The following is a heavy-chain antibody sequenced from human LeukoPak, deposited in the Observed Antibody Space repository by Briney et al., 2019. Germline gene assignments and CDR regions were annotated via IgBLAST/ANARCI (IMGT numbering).Heavy chain of an antibody. V-gene: IGHV4-59*01. CDR3: ARDRRFGQLVQGY. CDR2: IYYSGST. Sequence: SETLSLTCTVSGGSISSYYWSWIRQPPGKGLEWIGYIYYSGSTNYNPSLKSRVTISVDTSKNQFSLKLSSVTAADTAVYYCARDRRFGQLVQGYWGQGTLVTVSS. CDR1: GGSISSYY. J-gene: IGHJ4*02. D-gene: IGHD6-6*01.